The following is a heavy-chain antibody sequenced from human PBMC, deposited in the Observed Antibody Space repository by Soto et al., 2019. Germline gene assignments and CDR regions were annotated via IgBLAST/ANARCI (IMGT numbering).Heavy chain of an antibody. CDR3: ASSPGFVELYAFDI. CDR2: ISSSSSYI. CDR1: GFTFSSYS. J-gene: IGHJ3*02. V-gene: IGHV3-21*01. Sequence: GGSLTLSCAASGFTFSSYSMNWVRQAPWKGLEWVSSISSSSSYIYYADSVKGRFTISRDNAKNSLYLQMNSLRAEDTAVYYCASSPGFVELYAFDIWGQGTMVTVSS. D-gene: IGHD3-10*01.